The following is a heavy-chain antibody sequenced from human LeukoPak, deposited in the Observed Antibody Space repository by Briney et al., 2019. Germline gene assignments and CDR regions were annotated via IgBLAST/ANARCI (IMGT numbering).Heavy chain of an antibody. V-gene: IGHV3-64*01. Sequence: PGGSLRLSWAASGFTFSSYAMHWVRQAPGKGLEYVSAISSDGGSTYYGNSVKGRFTISRDNSKNTLYLQMGSLRAEDMAVYYCARVSSTWTLIDYWGQGTLVTVSS. CDR2: ISSDGGST. D-gene: IGHD6-13*01. CDR3: ARVSSTWTLIDY. J-gene: IGHJ4*02. CDR1: GFTFSSYA.